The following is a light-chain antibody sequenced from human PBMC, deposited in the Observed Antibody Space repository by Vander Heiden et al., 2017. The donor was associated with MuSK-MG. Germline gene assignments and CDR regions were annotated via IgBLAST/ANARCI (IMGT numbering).Light chain of an antibody. CDR1: SSDVGAYNY. Sequence: QSALTQPASVSGSPGQPTTISCTGTSSDVGAYNYVSRYQQNPGKPPKPMIYEVSKRPAGVSTRFSGSKSGNAASLTISEHQAEDDADYYCSSYTSSSTRVFGTGTKVTVL. J-gene: IGLJ1*01. V-gene: IGLV2-14*01. CDR3: SSYTSSSTRV. CDR2: EVS.